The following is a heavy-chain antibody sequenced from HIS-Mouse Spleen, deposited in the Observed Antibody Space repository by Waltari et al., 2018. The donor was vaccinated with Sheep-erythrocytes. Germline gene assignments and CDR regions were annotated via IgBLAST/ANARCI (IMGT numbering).Heavy chain of an antibody. D-gene: IGHD2-2*01. CDR1: GCCLDDDA. CDR3: AKDISRNIVVVPAAVGDY. CDR2: ISWNSGSI. J-gene: IGHJ4*02. V-gene: IGHV3-9*01. Sequence: EVQLVESVGGLVQSGRSLILSCAAPGCCLDDDALPGARQAPGKGLEWVSGISWNSGSIGYADSVKGRFTISRDNAKNSLYLQMNSLRAEDTALYYCAKDISRNIVVVPAAVGDYWGQGTLVTVSS.